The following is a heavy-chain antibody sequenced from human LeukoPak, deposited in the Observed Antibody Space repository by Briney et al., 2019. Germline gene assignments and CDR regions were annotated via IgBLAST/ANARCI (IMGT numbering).Heavy chain of an antibody. V-gene: IGHV1-24*01. J-gene: IGHJ4*02. CDR2: FDPEDGET. D-gene: IGHD3-22*01. CDR3: ATNLRGYYYDSSGRLGY. CDR1: GYTLTELS. Sequence: ASVKVSCKVSGYTLTELSMHWVRQAPGKGLEWMGGFDPEDGETIYAQKFQGRVTMTEDTSTDTAYMELSSLRSEDTAVYYCATNLRGYYYDSSGRLGYWGQGTLVTVSS.